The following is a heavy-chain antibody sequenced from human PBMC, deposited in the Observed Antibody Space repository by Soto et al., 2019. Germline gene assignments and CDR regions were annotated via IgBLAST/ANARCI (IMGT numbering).Heavy chain of an antibody. Sequence: PSETLSLTCAVYGGSFSGYYWSWIRQPPGKGLEWIGEINHSGSTNYTPSLKSRVTISVDTSKNQFSLKLSSVTAADTAVYYCAREPRYYDILTGYYDYYYYGMDVWGQGTTVTVSS. J-gene: IGHJ6*02. V-gene: IGHV4-34*01. CDR3: AREPRYYDILTGYYDYYYYGMDV. CDR1: GGSFSGYY. D-gene: IGHD3-9*01. CDR2: INHSGST.